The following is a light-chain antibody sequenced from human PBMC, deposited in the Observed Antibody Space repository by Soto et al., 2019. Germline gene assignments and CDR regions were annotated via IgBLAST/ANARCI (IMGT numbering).Light chain of an antibody. CDR2: DVS. Sequence: QSALTQPASVSGSPGQSITISCTGTSSDVGGYNYVSWYQQHPGKAPKLMIYDVSNRPPGVSNRFSGSKSGNTASLTISGLQAEGEADSYCSSYTSSSTLVVFGGGTKVTVL. V-gene: IGLV2-14*01. J-gene: IGLJ2*01. CDR3: SSYTSSSTLVV. CDR1: SSDVGGYNY.